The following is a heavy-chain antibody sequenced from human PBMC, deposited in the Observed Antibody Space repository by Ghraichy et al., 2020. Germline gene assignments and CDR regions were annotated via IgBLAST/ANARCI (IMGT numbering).Heavy chain of an antibody. D-gene: IGHD6-13*01. V-gene: IGHV5-51*01. J-gene: IGHJ6*02. CDR2: IYPGDSDT. CDR3: ARLLPSSSWYVDPYYYGMDV. Sequence: GESLNISCKGSGYSFTSYWIGWVRQMPGKGLEWMGIIYPGDSDTRYSPSFQGQVTISADKSISTAYLQWSSLKASDTAMYYCARLLPSSSWYVDPYYYGMDVWGQGTTVTVSS. CDR1: GYSFTSYW.